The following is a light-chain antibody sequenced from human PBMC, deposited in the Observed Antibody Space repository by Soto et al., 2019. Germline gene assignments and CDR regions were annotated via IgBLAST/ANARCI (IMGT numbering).Light chain of an antibody. V-gene: IGKV4-1*01. CDR2: WAS. CDR3: HQYYRTPFT. J-gene: IGKJ3*01. Sequence: DIVMTQSPDSLAVSLGERATINCKSSQSVLYSSNNKHYLAWYQQKPGQPPKLLIYWASTRESGVPDRFSGSGSETDFTLTISSLQAEDVAVYYCHQYYRTPFTFGPGTKVDIK. CDR1: QSVLYSSNNKHY.